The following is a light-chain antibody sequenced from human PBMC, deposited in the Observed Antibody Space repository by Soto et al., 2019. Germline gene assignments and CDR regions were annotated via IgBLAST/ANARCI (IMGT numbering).Light chain of an antibody. CDR1: QSISSW. J-gene: IGKJ1*01. CDR2: DAS. V-gene: IGKV1-5*01. Sequence: DIQMTQSPSTLSASVGDRVTITCRASQSISSWLAWYQQKPGKAPKLLIYDASSLESGVPSRFSGSGSGTEFTLTISSLQPDAFATYYCQQYNSYSLFGQGTKVELK. CDR3: QQYNSYSL.